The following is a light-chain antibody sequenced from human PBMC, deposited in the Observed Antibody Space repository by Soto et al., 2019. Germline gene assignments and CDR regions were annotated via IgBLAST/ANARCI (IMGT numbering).Light chain of an antibody. CDR3: QQANSFPIT. J-gene: IGKJ5*01. CDR2: DAS. V-gene: IGKV1-5*01. Sequence: IQMTQSPSTLSASVGDTVTITCRASQSISVSLAWYQQKPGKAPNLLIYDASTLQGGVPSRFSGSGSGTEFTLTISSLQPEDFATYYCQQANSFPITFGQGTRLEIK. CDR1: QSISVS.